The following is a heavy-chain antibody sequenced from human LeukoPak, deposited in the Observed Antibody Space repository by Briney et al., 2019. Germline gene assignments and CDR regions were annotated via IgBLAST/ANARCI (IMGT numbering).Heavy chain of an antibody. D-gene: IGHD3-10*01. Sequence: PSETLSLTCTVSGGSISSGSYYWSWIRQPAGKGLEWIGRIYTSGSTNYNPSLKSRVTISVDTSKNQFSLKLSSVTAADTAVYYCARYGSGGPFDPWGQGTLVTVSS. V-gene: IGHV4-61*02. CDR2: IYTSGST. CDR1: GGSISSGSYY. J-gene: IGHJ5*02. CDR3: ARYGSGGPFDP.